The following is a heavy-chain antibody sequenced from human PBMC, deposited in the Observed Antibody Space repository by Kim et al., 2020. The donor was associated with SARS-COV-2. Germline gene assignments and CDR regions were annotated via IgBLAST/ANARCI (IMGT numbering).Heavy chain of an antibody. J-gene: IGHJ3*02. D-gene: IGHD6-6*01. CDR2: ISSGSSYI. Sequence: GGSLRLSCAASGFTFSSYSMNWVRQAPGKGLEWVSAISSGSSYIYYADSVKGRFTISRDNAKNSLYLQMNSLRAEDTAVYYCARAGYSSSIAAFDICGQGATVTVSS. CDR1: GFTFSSYS. CDR3: ARAGYSSSIAAFDI. V-gene: IGHV3-21*01.